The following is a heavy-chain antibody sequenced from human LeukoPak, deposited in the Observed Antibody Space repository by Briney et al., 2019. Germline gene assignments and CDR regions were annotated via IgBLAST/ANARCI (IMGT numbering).Heavy chain of an antibody. D-gene: IGHD3-22*01. CDR1: GYTFTSYY. J-gene: IGHJ2*01. Sequence: GASVKVSCKASGYTFTSYYIHWVRQAPGQGLEWMGIINPSGGSTSYAQKFQGRVTMTRDTSTSTVYMELSSLRSEDTAVYYCAREYYYDSSGYTHWYFDLWGRGTLVTVSS. V-gene: IGHV1-46*01. CDR2: INPSGGST. CDR3: AREYYYDSSGYTHWYFDL.